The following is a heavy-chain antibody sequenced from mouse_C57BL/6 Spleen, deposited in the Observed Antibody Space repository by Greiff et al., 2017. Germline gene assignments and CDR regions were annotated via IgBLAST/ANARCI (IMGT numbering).Heavy chain of an antibody. V-gene: IGHV1-82*01. Sequence: VQLQQSGPELVKPGASVKISCKASGYAFSSSWMNWVKQRPGKGLEWIGRIYPGDGDTNYNGKFKGKATLTADKSSSTAYMQLSSLTSEDSAVYFCAREGTTVVATGDFDVWGTGTTVTVSS. J-gene: IGHJ1*03. CDR1: GYAFSSSW. CDR3: AREGTTVVATGDFDV. CDR2: IYPGDGDT. D-gene: IGHD1-1*01.